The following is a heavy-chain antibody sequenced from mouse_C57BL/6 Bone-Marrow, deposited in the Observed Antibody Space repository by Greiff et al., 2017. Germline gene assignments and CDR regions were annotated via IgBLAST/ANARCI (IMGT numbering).Heavy chain of an antibody. CDR2: IYPRSGNT. D-gene: IGHD1-1*01. Sequence: VQLQQSGAELARPGASVKLSCKASGYTFTSYGISWVKQRTGQGLEWIGEIYPRSGNTYYNEKFKGKATLTADKSSSTAYMELRSLTSEASAVYFGPGNYYGSSPWFANGGQGLWSLSLQ. V-gene: IGHV1-81*01. J-gene: IGHJ3*01. CDR1: GYTFTSYG. CDR3: PGNYYGSSPWFAN.